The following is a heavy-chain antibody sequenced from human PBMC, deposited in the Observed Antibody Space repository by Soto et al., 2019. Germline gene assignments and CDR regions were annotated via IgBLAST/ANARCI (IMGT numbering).Heavy chain of an antibody. J-gene: IGHJ6*02. CDR3: ARSVRAVITYYYYGMDV. CDR1: GGTFSSYA. V-gene: IGHV1-69*13. CDR2: IIPIFGTA. D-gene: IGHD3-22*01. Sequence: SVKVSCKASGGTFSSYAISWLRQSPGQGLEWMGGIIPIFGTANYAQKFQGRVTITADESTSTAYMELSSLRSEDTAVYYCARSVRAVITYYYYGMDVWGQGTTVTVSS.